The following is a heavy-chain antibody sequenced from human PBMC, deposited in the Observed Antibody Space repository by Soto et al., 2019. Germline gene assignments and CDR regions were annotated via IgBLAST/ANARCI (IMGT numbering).Heavy chain of an antibody. CDR1: GGSVSSGSYY. CDR2: IYYSGST. D-gene: IGHD3-10*01. Sequence: KPSETLSLTCTVSGGSVSSGSYYWSWIRQPPGKGLEWIGYIYYSGSTNYNPSLKSRVTISVDTSKNQFSLKLSSVTAADTAVYYCARGERYGSGKGFGYWGQGTLVTVSS. J-gene: IGHJ4*02. CDR3: ARGERYGSGKGFGY. V-gene: IGHV4-61*01.